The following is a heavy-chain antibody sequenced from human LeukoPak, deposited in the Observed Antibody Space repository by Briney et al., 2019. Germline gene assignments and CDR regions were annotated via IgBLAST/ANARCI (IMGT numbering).Heavy chain of an antibody. V-gene: IGHV3-7*01. Sequence: GGSLRLSCAASGFTFSSYAMSWVRQAPGKGLEWVAQTKQDGSEKYYVDSVKGRFTTSRDKNSLFLQMNSVRAEDTAVYYCEGWGISGITNHWGQGTLVTVSS. J-gene: IGHJ4*02. CDR3: EGWGISGITNH. D-gene: IGHD1-7*01. CDR2: TKQDGSEK. CDR1: GFTFSSYA.